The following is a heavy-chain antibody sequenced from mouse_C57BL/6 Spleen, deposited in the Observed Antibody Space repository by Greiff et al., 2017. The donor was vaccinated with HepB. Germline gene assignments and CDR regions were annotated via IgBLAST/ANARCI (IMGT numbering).Heavy chain of an antibody. Sequence: QVQLQQPGAELVKPGASVKMSCKASGYTFTSYWITWVKQRPGQGLEWIGDIYPGSGSTNYNEKFKSKATLTVDTSSSTAYMQLSSLTSEDSAVYYCARYHDDERPWFAYWGQGSLVTVSA. CDR2: IYPGSGST. CDR3: ARYHDDERPWFAY. V-gene: IGHV1-55*01. CDR1: GYTFTSYW. D-gene: IGHD2-12*01. J-gene: IGHJ3*01.